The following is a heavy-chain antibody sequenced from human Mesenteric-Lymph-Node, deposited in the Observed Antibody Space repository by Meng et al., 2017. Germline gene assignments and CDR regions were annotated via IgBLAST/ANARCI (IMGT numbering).Heavy chain of an antibody. CDR1: GFTFSSYA. J-gene: IGHJ4*02. D-gene: IGHD3-10*01. CDR3: AKLLTYYYGSGSYDY. V-gene: IGHV3-23*01. Sequence: GESLKISCAASGFTFSSYAMSWVRQAPGKGLEWVSAISVSGGSTYYADSVKGRFTISRDNSKNTLYLQMNSLRAEDTAVYYCAKLLTYYYGSGSYDYWGQGTLVTVSS. CDR2: ISVSGGST.